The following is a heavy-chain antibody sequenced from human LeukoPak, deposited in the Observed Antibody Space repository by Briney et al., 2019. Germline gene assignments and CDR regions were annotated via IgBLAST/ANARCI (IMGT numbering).Heavy chain of an antibody. V-gene: IGHV4-39*07. Sequence: SETLSLTCTVSGGSISSSSYYWGWIRQPPGKGLEWIGSIYYSGSTYYNPSLKSRVTISVDTSKNQFSLKLSSVTAADTAVYYCARLSSSYGPSHFDYWGQGTLVTVPS. J-gene: IGHJ4*02. CDR1: GGSISSSSYY. CDR3: ARLSSSYGPSHFDY. D-gene: IGHD5-18*01. CDR2: IYYSGST.